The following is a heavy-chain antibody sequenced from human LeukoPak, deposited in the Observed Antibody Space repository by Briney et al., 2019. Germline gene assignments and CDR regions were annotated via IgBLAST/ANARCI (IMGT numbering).Heavy chain of an antibody. J-gene: IGHJ4*02. D-gene: IGHD6-19*01. V-gene: IGHV3-23*01. CDR3: AKSAHEAAVAATAFDY. CDR2: ISGSGGTT. Sequence: GGSLRLSCAASGFTFSSCAMSWVRQAPVKGLEWVSGISGSGGTTDYADSVKGWFTISRDNSKNTLYLQMHSLRAEDTAVYYCAKSAHEAAVAATAFDYWGQGTLVTVSS. CDR1: GFTFSSCA.